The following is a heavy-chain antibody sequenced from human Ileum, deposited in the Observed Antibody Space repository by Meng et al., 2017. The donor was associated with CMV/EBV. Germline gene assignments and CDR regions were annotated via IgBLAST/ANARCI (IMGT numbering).Heavy chain of an antibody. V-gene: IGHV4-39*07. D-gene: IGHD5-18*01. CDR3: ARADTGMAIDY. CDR2: IYFSGNI. CDR1: GGSVSSASNF. Sequence: GSLRLSCTVSGGSVSSASNFWTWIRQPPGRGLEWIGNIYFSGNIHFHPSLESRLTISMDTSKNQISLKVRSVTAADTGVYYCARADTGMAIDYWGQGALVTVSS. J-gene: IGHJ4*02.